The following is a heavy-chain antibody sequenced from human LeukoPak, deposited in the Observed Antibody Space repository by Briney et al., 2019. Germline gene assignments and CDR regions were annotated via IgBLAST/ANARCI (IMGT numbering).Heavy chain of an antibody. D-gene: IGHD3-10*01. J-gene: IGHJ4*02. CDR3: ARDLNGSGSWGGHL. V-gene: IGHV1-69*05. CDR1: GGTFSSYA. Sequence: ASVKVSCKASGGTFSSYAISWVRQAPGQGLEWMGGIIPIFGTANYAQKFQGRVTITTDESTSTAYMELSSLRSEDTAVYYCARDLNGSGSWGGHLWGQGTLVTVSS. CDR2: IIPIFGTA.